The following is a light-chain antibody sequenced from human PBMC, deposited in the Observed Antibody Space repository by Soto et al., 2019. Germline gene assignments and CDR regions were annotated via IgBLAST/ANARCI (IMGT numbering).Light chain of an antibody. CDR2: DVS. Sequence: QSVLTQPASVSGSPGQSITISCTGTSSDVGGYNYVSWYQQQPGKAPKFMIYDVSNRPSGVSNRFSGSKSGNTASLTISGLQAEDESDYYCCSYTTSNTRQIVFVTGTKVTVL. V-gene: IGLV2-14*01. J-gene: IGLJ1*01. CDR1: SSDVGGYNY. CDR3: CSYTTSNTRQIV.